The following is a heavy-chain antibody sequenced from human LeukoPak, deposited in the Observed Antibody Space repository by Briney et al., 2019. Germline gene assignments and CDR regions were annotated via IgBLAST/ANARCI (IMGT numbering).Heavy chain of an antibody. CDR2: IYLDGSRA. CDR1: GFTFSNYW. D-gene: IGHD1-26*01. CDR3: ARDPYSGGYGDDYYYYMDV. V-gene: IGHV3-7*01. J-gene: IGHJ6*03. Sequence: GGSLRLSCAVSGFTFSNYWMSWARQSPGKGLEWVANIYLDGSRAYYVDSVKGRFTISRDNAQNSLYLHMSSLRAEDTAVYYCARDPYSGGYGDDYYYYMDVWGKGTTVTISS.